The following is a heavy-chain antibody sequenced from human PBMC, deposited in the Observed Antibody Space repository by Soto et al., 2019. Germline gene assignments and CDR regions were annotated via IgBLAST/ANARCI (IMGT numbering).Heavy chain of an antibody. V-gene: IGHV1-69*01. CDR2: IIPIFGTA. CDR1: GGTFSSYA. J-gene: IGHJ6*02. CDR3: ARENKYYDFGSAQPGSGYYYGMDV. Sequence: QVQLVQSGAEVKKPGSSVKVSCKASGGTFSSYAISWVRQAPGQGLEWMGGIIPIFGTANYAKKFQGRVTVTADESTSKAYMELSSLRSEDTAVYYCARENKYYDFGSAQPGSGYYYGMDVWGQGTTVTVSS. D-gene: IGHD3-3*01.